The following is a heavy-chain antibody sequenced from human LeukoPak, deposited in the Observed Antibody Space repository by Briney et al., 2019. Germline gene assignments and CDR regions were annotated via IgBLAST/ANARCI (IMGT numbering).Heavy chain of an antibody. CDR3: ARDYYNGSGYYPLGLDY. CDR2: ISSSSSYI. CDR1: GFTFSSYS. Sequence: PGGSLRLSCAASGFTFSSYSMNWVRQAPGKGLEWVSSISSSSSYIYYADSVKGRFTISRDNAKNSLYLQMNSLRAEDTAVYYCARDYYNGSGYYPLGLDYGGQGTLVTVSS. J-gene: IGHJ4*02. V-gene: IGHV3-21*01. D-gene: IGHD3-22*01.